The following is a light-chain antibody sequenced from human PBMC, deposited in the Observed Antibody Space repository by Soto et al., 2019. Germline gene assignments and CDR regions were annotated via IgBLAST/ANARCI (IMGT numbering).Light chain of an antibody. CDR2: GAS. V-gene: IGKV3-15*01. J-gene: IGKJ1*01. CDR3: QQYNYWPPLT. CDR1: QSVSNK. Sequence: EIVMTQSPVTLSVSPGERATLSCRASQSVSNKLAWYQQRPGQAPRLLIFGASTRATGIPARVSGSGSGTEFTLSISSLQSEDFAVYYCQQYNYWPPLTFGQGTKVEI.